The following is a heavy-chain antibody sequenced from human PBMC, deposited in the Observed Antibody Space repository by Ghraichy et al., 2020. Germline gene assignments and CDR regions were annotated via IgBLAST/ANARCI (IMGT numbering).Heavy chain of an antibody. V-gene: IGHV4-59*01. J-gene: IGHJ4*02. CDR1: GGSISSYY. CDR3: ARVNYGDADYGGNSEVDY. Sequence: SETLSLTCTVSGGSISSYYWSWIRQPPGKGLEWIGYIYYSGSTNYNPSLKSRVTISVDTSKNQFSLKLSSVTAADTAVYYCARVNYGDADYGGNSEVDYWGQGTLVTVSS. D-gene: IGHD4-23*01. CDR2: IYYSGST.